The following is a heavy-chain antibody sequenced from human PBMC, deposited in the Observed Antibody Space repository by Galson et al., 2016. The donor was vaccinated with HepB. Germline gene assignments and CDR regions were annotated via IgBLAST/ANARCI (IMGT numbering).Heavy chain of an antibody. D-gene: IGHD5/OR15-5a*01. Sequence: SLRLSCAASGFTFSDYGMSWVRQAPETGLEWVANIKQDGSEKYYVDSVRGRFTVSRDNAKNSLYLQSASLRGDDTARYYCARGSTGTWGQGTVVTVSS. CDR3: ARGSTGT. J-gene: IGHJ5*02. V-gene: IGHV3-7*03. CDR2: IKQDGSEK. CDR1: GFTFSDYG.